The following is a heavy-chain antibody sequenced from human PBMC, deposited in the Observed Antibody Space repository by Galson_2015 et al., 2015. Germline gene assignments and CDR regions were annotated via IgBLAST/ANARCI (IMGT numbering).Heavy chain of an antibody. CDR2: IYDSGST. CDR3: VRVSSGWYVFDY. CDR1: GGSISSYY. J-gene: IGHJ4*02. D-gene: IGHD6-19*01. V-gene: IGHV4-59*01. Sequence: SETLSLTCAVSGGSISSYYWSWIRQPPGKGLEWIGYIYDSGSTNYNPSLKSRVTMSVDTSKNQFSLKLTSVTAADTAVYYCVRVSSGWYVFDYWGQGTLVTVSS.